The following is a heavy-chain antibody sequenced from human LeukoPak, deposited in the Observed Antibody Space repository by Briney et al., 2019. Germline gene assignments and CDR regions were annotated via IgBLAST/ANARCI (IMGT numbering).Heavy chain of an antibody. V-gene: IGHV4-30-4*07. CDR2: IYYSGST. CDR3: ARDAVGGSYSYYFDY. D-gene: IGHD1-26*01. J-gene: IGHJ4*02. Sequence: PSQTLSLTCAVSGGSISSGGYSWSWIRQPPGKGLEWIGYIYYSGSTYCNPSLKSRVTISVDTSKNQFSLKLSSVTAADTAVYYCARDAVGGSYSYYFDYWGQGTLVTVSS. CDR1: GGSISSGGYS.